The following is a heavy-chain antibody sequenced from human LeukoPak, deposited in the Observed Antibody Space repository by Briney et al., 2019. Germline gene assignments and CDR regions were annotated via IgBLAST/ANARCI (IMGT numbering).Heavy chain of an antibody. CDR2: IYYSGST. Sequence: SETLSLTCTVSGGSISSGDYYWSWIRQPPGKGLEWIGYIYYSGSTYYNPSLKSRVTISVDTSQNQFSLKLSSVTAADTAVYYCARDYLSSNWFDPWGQGTLVTVSS. J-gene: IGHJ5*02. CDR1: GGSISSGDYY. V-gene: IGHV4-30-4*08. CDR3: ARDYLSSNWFDP. D-gene: IGHD3-10*01.